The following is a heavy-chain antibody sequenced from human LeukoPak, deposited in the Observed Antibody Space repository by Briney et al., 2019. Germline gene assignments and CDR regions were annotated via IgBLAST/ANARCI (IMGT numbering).Heavy chain of an antibody. J-gene: IGHJ3*02. D-gene: IGHD1-26*01. CDR1: GGSISSYY. CDR2: IYYSGST. Sequence: SETLSLTCTVSGGSISSYYWSWIRQPPGKGLEWIGYIYYSGSTNYNPSLKSRVTISVDTYKNQFSLKLSSVTAADTAVYYCARDQGSGSYAHDAFDIWGQGTMVTIS. CDR3: ARDQGSGSYAHDAFDI. V-gene: IGHV4-59*01.